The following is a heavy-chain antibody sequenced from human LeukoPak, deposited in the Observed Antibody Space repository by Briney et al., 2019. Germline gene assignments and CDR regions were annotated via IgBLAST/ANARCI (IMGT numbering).Heavy chain of an antibody. D-gene: IGHD6-13*01. J-gene: IGHJ4*02. CDR3: AKVQQLVRYDY. CDR2: ISGSGGST. CDR1: GFTFTGYY. Sequence: GGSLRLSCAASGFTFTGYYMSWIRQAPGKGLEWVSAISGSGGSTYYADSVKGRFTISRDNSKNTLYLQMNSLRAEDTAVYYCAKVQQLVRYDYWGQGTLVTVSS. V-gene: IGHV3-23*01.